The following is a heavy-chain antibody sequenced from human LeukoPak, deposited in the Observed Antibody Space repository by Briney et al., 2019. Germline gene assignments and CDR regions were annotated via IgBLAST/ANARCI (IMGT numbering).Heavy chain of an antibody. CDR2: IYYSGST. CDR3: ATQVGSNSWSWFDP. J-gene: IGHJ5*02. CDR1: GGSISSGGYY. D-gene: IGHD6-13*01. Sequence: PSETLSLTCTVSGGSISSGGYYWSWIRQHPGKGLEWIGYIYYSGSTYYNPSLKSRVTISVDTSKNQFSLKLSSVTAADTAVYYCATQVGSNSWSWFDPWGQGTLVTVSS. V-gene: IGHV4-31*03.